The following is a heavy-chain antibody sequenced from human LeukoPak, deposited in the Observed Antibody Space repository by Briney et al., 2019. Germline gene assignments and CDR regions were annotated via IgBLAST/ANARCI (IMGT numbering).Heavy chain of an antibody. J-gene: IGHJ3*02. CDR1: GGTFSSYA. Sequence: ASVKVSCKASGGTFSSYAISWVRQAPGQGLEWMGGIIPIFGTANYAQKFQGRVTITADESTSTAYMELSSLRSEDTAVYYCATDGGLLWFGELASGAFDIWGQGTMVTVSS. D-gene: IGHD3-10*01. CDR2: IIPIFGTA. CDR3: ATDGGLLWFGELASGAFDI. V-gene: IGHV1-69*13.